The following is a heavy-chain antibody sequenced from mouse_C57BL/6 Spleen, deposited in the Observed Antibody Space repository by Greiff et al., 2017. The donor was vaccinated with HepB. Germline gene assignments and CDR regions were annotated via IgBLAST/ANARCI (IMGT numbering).Heavy chain of an antibody. J-gene: IGHJ1*03. V-gene: IGHV3-6*01. CDR1: GYSITSGYY. CDR2: ISYDGSN. CDR3: AREADYGNYPWYFDV. D-gene: IGHD2-1*01. Sequence: EVKLMESGPGLVKPSQSLSLTCSVTGYSITSGYYWNWIRQFPGNKLEWMGYISYDGSNNYNPSLKNRISITRDTSKNQFFLKLNSVTTEDTATYYCAREADYGNYPWYFDVWGTGTTVTVSS.